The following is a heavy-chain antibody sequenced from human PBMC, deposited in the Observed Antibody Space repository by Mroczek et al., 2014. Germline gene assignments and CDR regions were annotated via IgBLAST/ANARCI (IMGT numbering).Heavy chain of an antibody. Sequence: GKKPGASVKVSCKASGYTFTSYAMHWVRQAPGQRLEWMGWINAGNGNTKYSQKFQGRVTITRDTSASTAYMELSSLRSEDTAVYYCARVGDIVVVPAPVFDYWAREPWSPSPQ. CDR2: INAGNGNT. CDR1: GYTFTSYA. J-gene: IGHJ4*02. CDR3: ARVGDIVVVPAPVFDY. D-gene: IGHD2-2*01. V-gene: IGHV1-3*01.